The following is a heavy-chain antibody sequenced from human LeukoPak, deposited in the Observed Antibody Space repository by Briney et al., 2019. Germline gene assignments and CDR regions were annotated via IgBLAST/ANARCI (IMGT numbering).Heavy chain of an antibody. CDR3: ARDRGLIAAWFDY. D-gene: IGHD6-6*01. V-gene: IGHV3-9*01. CDR1: GFIFNNYA. CDR2: ISWNSGSI. J-gene: IGHJ4*02. Sequence: SLRLSCAGSGFIFNNYAMHWVRQPPGKGLEWVSGISWNSGSIDYADSVKGRFTISRDNAKNSLYLQMNSLRAEDTAVYYCARDRGLIAAWFDYWGQGTLVTVSS.